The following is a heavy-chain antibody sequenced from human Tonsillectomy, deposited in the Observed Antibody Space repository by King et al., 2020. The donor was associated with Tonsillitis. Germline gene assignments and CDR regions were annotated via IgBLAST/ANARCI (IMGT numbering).Heavy chain of an antibody. D-gene: IGHD3-10*01. J-gene: IGHJ4*02. CDR3: ARGLVRGVILDYFDY. V-gene: IGHV1-18*01. Sequence: QLVQSGAEVKKPGASVKVSCKASGYIFTSSDISWVRQAPGQGLEWMGWISAYNRHINYAQKLQGRVTMTTDTSTGTAYMELRSLRSDDTAVYYCARGLVRGVILDYFDYWGQGTLVTVSS. CDR1: GYIFTSSD. CDR2: ISAYNRHI.